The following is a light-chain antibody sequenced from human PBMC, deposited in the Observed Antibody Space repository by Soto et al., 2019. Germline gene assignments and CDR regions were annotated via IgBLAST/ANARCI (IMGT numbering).Light chain of an antibody. CDR3: GTWDTSLRTGWV. CDR2: DNN. V-gene: IGLV1-51*01. CDR1: SSNIGNHY. J-gene: IGLJ7*01. Sequence: QSVLTQPPSVSAAPGQKVTISCSGSSSNIGNHYVSWYQQVPGTAPKLLIYDNNKRPSGIPDRFSGSNSGTSATLGITGLQTGDEAEYYCGTWDTSLRTGWVFRGGTHLTVL.